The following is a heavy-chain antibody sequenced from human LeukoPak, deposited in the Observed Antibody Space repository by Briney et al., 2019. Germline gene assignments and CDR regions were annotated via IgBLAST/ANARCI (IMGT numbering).Heavy chain of an antibody. Sequence: GGSLRPSYAASGFSVSSNYLSWVRQAPGKGLEWVSVLYGTGKTYYADSVKGRFTISRDNAKNSLYLQMNSLRDEDTAVYYCARENYYDSSGYYWGQGTLVTVSS. CDR1: GFSVSSNY. D-gene: IGHD3-22*01. J-gene: IGHJ4*02. V-gene: IGHV3-66*01. CDR3: ARENYYDSSGYY. CDR2: LYGTGKT.